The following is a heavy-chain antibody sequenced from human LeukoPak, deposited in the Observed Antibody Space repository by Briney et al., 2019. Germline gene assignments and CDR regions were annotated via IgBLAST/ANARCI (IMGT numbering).Heavy chain of an antibody. CDR1: GFTFGKYW. J-gene: IGHJ5*02. Sequence: PGGSLRLSCVASGFTFGKYWMSWVRQAPGKGLEWVALISYDGSNKYYADSVKGRFTISRDNSKNTLYLQMNSLKPEDTAVYYCAKDPFGSGKNWFDPWGQGTLVTVSS. CDR2: ISYDGSNK. V-gene: IGHV3-30*18. D-gene: IGHD3-10*01. CDR3: AKDPFGSGKNWFDP.